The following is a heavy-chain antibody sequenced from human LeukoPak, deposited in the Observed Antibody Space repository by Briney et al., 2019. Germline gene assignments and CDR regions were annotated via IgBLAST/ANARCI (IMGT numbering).Heavy chain of an antibody. V-gene: IGHV4-39*01. CDR3: ARRSATVGFDP. J-gene: IGHJ5*02. Sequence: SETLSLTCTVSGGSISSSSHYWGWIRQPPGKGLEWIGSIYYSGSTYYNPSLKSRVTISVDTSKNQFSLKLSSVTAADTAVYYCARRSATVGFDPWGQGTLVTVSS. CDR2: IYYSGST. D-gene: IGHD4-17*01. CDR1: GGSISSSSHY.